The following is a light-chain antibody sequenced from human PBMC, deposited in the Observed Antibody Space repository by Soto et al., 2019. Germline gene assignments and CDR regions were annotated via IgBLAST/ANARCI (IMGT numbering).Light chain of an antibody. CDR1: QSVSSTY. J-gene: IGKJ1*01. CDR3: QQYAGSPWT. CDR2: GAS. V-gene: IGKV3-20*01. Sequence: EIVMTQSPATLSVSPGERATLSCRASQSVSSTYLAWYQQKPGQAPRLLIYGASSRATGIPDRFSGSGSGTDFTLIISRLEPEDFAVYYCQQYAGSPWTFGQGTKVDIK.